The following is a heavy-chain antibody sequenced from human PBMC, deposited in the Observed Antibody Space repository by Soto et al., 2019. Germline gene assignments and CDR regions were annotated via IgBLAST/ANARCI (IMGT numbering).Heavy chain of an antibody. CDR1: GFTFSSYG. CDR2: ISYDGSNK. CDR3: AKDVYGSWKDYYGMDV. J-gene: IGHJ6*01. D-gene: IGHD3-10*01. V-gene: IGHV3-30*18. Sequence: QVQLVESGGGVVQPGRSLRLSCAASGFTFSSYGMHWVRQAPGKGLEWVAVISYDGSNKYYADSVKGRFTISRDNSKNTLYLQMNSLRAEDTAVYYCAKDVYGSWKDYYGMDVWGQGTTVTVSS.